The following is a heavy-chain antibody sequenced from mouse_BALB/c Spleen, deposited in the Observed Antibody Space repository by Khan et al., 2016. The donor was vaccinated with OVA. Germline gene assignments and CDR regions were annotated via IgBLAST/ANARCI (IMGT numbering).Heavy chain of an antibody. Sequence: VNLVESGAELAKPGASVKMSCKASGYTFINYWILWVKQRPGQGLEWIGYINPSTGYTEYNQNFKDKATLPADKSSSTASMQLSSLTSEDSAVYYCARRGLRWDFDYWGQGTTLTVSS. CDR1: GYTFINYW. CDR2: INPSTGYT. CDR3: ARRGLRWDFDY. J-gene: IGHJ2*01. D-gene: IGHD1-1*01. V-gene: IGHV1-7*01.